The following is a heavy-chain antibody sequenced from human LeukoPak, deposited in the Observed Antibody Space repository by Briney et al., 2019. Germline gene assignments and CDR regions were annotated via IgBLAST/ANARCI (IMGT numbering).Heavy chain of an antibody. J-gene: IGHJ4*02. CDR3: ARVFDFWSGYYYFDY. V-gene: IGHV4-30-4*01. D-gene: IGHD3-3*01. Sequence: KPSQTLSLTCTVSGGSISSGDYYWTWIRQTPGKGLEWIGFINYSGSTYYNPSLKSRVTISVDTSKNQFSLKVTSVTAADTAVYYCARVFDFWSGYYYFDYWGQGTLVTVSS. CDR2: INYSGST. CDR1: GGSISSGDYY.